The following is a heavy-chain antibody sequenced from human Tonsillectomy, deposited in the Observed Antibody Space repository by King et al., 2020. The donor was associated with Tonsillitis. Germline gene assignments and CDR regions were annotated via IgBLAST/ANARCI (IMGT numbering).Heavy chain of an antibody. V-gene: IGHV3-33*05. CDR2: ISYDGSNK. D-gene: IGHD2-21*01. J-gene: IGHJ6*01. CDR1: GFTFRNSG. Sequence: HVQLVESGGGVVQPGRSLRLSCAASGFTFRNSGMHWVRQAPGKGLEWVTTISYDGSNKYYADSVKGRFTISRDNSKNTLYLQMTSLRAEDTAVYYCARDLPYVGRLVIYGMDVRGQGTTVIVSS. CDR3: ARDLPYVGRLVIYGMDV.